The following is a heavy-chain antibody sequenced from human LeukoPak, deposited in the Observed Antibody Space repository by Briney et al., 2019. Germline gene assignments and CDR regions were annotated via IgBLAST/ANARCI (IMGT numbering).Heavy chain of an antibody. V-gene: IGHV4-59*01. CDR1: GGSISSYY. CDR2: IYYSGRT. Sequence: PSETLSLTCTVSGGSISSYYWSWIRQPPGKGLEWIGYIYYSGRTNYNPSLKSRVTISVDTSKNQFSLKLSSVTAADTAVYYCARSRIAVAPFDYWGQGTLVTVSS. D-gene: IGHD6-19*01. J-gene: IGHJ4*02. CDR3: ARSRIAVAPFDY.